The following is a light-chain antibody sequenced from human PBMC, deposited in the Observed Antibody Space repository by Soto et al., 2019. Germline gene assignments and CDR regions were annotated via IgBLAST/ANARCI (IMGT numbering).Light chain of an antibody. Sequence: ELVLTQSPCTLSFSKSDAPTXYCTASQSVSSSYLVWHQQKPGQAPRLLIYAASRRATGIPDRFSGSGSGTEFTLSISSLQPEGFATYFCLQHNHFPWTFGQGTKVDIK. J-gene: IGKJ1*01. CDR1: QSVSSSY. CDR3: LQHNHFPWT. CDR2: AAS. V-gene: IGKV3-20*01.